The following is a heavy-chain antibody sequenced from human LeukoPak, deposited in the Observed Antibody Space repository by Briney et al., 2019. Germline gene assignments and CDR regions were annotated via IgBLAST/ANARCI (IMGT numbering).Heavy chain of an antibody. CDR2: ISYDGSNK. CDR1: GFTFSSYA. V-gene: IGHV3-30-3*01. Sequence: GGSLRLSCAASGFTFSSYAMHWVRQAPGKGLEWVAVISYDGSNKYYTDSVKGRFTISRDNSKNTLYLQMNSLRAEDTAVYYCARDHRRGSNVLGPWGQGTLVTVSS. CDR3: ARDHRRGSNVLGP. J-gene: IGHJ5*02. D-gene: IGHD4-23*01.